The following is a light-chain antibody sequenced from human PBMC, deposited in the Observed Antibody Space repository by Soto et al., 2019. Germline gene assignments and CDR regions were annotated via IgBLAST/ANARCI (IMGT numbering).Light chain of an antibody. CDR2: EVS. Sequence: QSALTQPASVSGSPGQSITIFCTGTSSDVGGYNYVSWYQQHPGKAPKLMIYEVSNRPSGVSNRFSGSKSGNTASLTISGLQAEDEADYYCSSYTSSTHVVFGGGTKLTVL. V-gene: IGLV2-14*01. CDR3: SSYTSSTHVV. CDR1: SSDVGGYNY. J-gene: IGLJ2*01.